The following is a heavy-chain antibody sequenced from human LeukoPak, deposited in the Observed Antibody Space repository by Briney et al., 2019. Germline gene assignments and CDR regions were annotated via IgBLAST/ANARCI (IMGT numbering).Heavy chain of an antibody. V-gene: IGHV3-48*04. CDR2: ISSSSSTI. D-gene: IGHD1-14*01. J-gene: IGHJ4*02. Sequence: GGSLRLSCAASGFTFSSYSLNWVRQAPGKGLEWVSYISSSSSTIYYADSVTGRSTISRDNAKNSLFLQMNSLRVEDTAVYYCARSGISSPDYWGQGTLVTVSS. CDR3: ARSGISSPDY. CDR1: GFTFSSYS.